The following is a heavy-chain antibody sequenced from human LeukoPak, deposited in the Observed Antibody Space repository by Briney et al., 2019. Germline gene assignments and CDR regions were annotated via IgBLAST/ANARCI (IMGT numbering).Heavy chain of an antibody. CDR2: IKRDGSEK. V-gene: IGHV3-7*01. CDR3: IRVSEMIRGPQVIYYFDE. J-gene: IGHJ4*02. Sequence: GGSLRLSCAASGFSFSTYGMSWVRQAPGKGVEWVANIKRDGSEKYYVDSVKGRFTISRHNANHSLYLQMNSLRAGDPPLYFCIRVSEMIRGPQVIYYFDEWGQGSLLTVSA. D-gene: IGHD3-10*01. CDR1: GFSFSTYG.